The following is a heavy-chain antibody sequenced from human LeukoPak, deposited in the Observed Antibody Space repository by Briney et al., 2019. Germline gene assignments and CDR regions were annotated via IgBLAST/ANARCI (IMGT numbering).Heavy chain of an antibody. Sequence: SVKVSCKASGGTFSSYAISWVRQAPGQGLEWTGGIIPIFGTANYAQKFQGRVTITADESTSTAYMELSSLRSEDTAVYYCARGGPYYDILTGYGYWGQGTLVTVSS. V-gene: IGHV1-69*13. D-gene: IGHD3-9*01. J-gene: IGHJ4*02. CDR1: GGTFSSYA. CDR3: ARGGPYYDILTGYGY. CDR2: IIPIFGTA.